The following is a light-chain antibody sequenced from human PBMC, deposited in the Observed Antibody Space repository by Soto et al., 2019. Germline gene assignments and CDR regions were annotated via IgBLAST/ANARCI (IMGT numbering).Light chain of an antibody. Sequence: VLTQPASVSGSPGQSITISCTGTNIDVGGYNYVSWYQQHPGKAPRLIISDVSNRPSGVSNRFSGSKSGNTASLTISGLQAEDEADYYCNSYRSTSARYVFGTGTNVTVL. V-gene: IGLV2-14*01. CDR2: DVS. CDR1: NIDVGGYNY. J-gene: IGLJ1*01. CDR3: NSYRSTSARYV.